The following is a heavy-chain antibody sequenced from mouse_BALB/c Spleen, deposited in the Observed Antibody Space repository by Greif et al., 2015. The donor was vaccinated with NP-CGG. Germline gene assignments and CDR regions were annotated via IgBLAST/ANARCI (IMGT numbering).Heavy chain of an antibody. CDR1: GYTFTNYW. V-gene: IGHV1-63*02. CDR2: IYPGGGYT. Sequence: QVQLQHSRAELVRPGTSVKISCKASGYTFTNYWLGWVKQRPGHGLEWIGNIYPGGGYTHYNEKFKGKATMTADTSSSTAVMLLISLTAEGSAVYFCASQGIYYGNWSFDVWVAGITVTVSS. J-gene: IGHJ1*01. CDR3: ASQGIYYGNWSFDV. D-gene: IGHD2-1*01.